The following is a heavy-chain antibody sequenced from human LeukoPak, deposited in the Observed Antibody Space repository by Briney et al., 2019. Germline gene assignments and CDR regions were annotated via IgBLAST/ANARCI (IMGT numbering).Heavy chain of an antibody. V-gene: IGHV3-21*01. D-gene: IGHD6-13*01. CDR3: ARGIAAGTTTIEIGFDY. CDR2: ISSSSSNI. Sequence: GGSLRLSCAASGFTFSSYSMNWVRQAPGKGLEWFSSISSSSSNIYYADSVKGRFTISGDNAKNSLYLQMNSLRAEDTAVYYCARGIAAGTTTIEIGFDYWGQGTLVTVSS. J-gene: IGHJ4*02. CDR1: GFTFSSYS.